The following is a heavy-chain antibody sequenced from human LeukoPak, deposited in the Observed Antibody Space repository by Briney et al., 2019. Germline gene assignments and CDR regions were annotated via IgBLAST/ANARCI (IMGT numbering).Heavy chain of an antibody. D-gene: IGHD5-18*01. CDR3: ARDRMDTGTYFDY. CDR1: GYTFTGYN. CDR2: ISTYNGNT. V-gene: IGHV1-18*04. Sequence: GASVKVSCKASGYTFTGYNMQWLRQAPGQGLEWMGWISTYNGNTNYAQKLQGRVTMTTDTSTSTAYMELRSLRSDDTAMYYCARDRMDTGTYFDYWGQGTLVTVSS. J-gene: IGHJ4*02.